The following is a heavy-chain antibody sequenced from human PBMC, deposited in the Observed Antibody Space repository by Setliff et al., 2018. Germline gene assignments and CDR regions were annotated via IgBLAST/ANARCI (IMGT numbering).Heavy chain of an antibody. CDR2: INSDGSST. CDR1: GFTFSSYW. CDR3: ARGCSGGSCPGALDF. Sequence: GGSLRLSCAASGFTFSSYWMHWVRQAPGKGLVWVSRINSDGSSTSYADSVKGRFTISRDNAKNTLYLQMNSLRGEDTAVYYCARGCSGGSCPGALDFWGQGTMVTVSS. V-gene: IGHV3-74*01. D-gene: IGHD2-15*01. J-gene: IGHJ3*01.